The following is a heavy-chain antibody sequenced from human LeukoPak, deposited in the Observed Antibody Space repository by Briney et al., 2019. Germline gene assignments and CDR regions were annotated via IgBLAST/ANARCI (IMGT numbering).Heavy chain of an antibody. V-gene: IGHV3-7*03. Sequence: GGSLRLSCAASAGFTFSDYWMNWVRQAPGTGLEWVAIISQDGREKLYVDSVKGRFTISRDNAKSSLYLQINSLRAEDTAVYYCVGGIGWQPDYWGQGTLVTVSS. CDR1: AGFTFSDYW. D-gene: IGHD6-19*01. J-gene: IGHJ4*02. CDR3: VGGIGWQPDY. CDR2: ISQDGREK.